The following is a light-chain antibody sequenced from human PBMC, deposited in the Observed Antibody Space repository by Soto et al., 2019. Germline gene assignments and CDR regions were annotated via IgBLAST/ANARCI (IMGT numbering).Light chain of an antibody. J-gene: IGLJ1*01. V-gene: IGLV2-23*01. CDR1: SGDVGSYNL. CDR2: EGS. CDR3: CSYARSSTYV. Sequence: QSVLTQPASVSGSPGQSITISCTGTSGDVGSYNLVSWYQQHPGKAPKLMIYEGSKRPSGVSNRFSGSKSGSTASLTISGLPAEDEADYYCCSYARSSTYVFGSGTKLTVL.